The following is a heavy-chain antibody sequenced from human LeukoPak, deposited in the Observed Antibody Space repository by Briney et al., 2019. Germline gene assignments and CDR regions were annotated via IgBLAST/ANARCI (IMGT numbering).Heavy chain of an antibody. CDR3: ARRDEAYDSIDY. D-gene: IGHD3-3*01. J-gene: IGHJ4*02. V-gene: IGHV3-21*01. CDR1: GFTFSSFS. CDR2: ISSDISYT. Sequence: GGSLRLSCAASGFTFSSFSMNWVRQAPGKGLEWVSFISSDISYTYYADSVKGRFTISRDHAKNSLYLQMNSLRAEDTAVYYCARRDEAYDSIDYWGQGTLGTVSA.